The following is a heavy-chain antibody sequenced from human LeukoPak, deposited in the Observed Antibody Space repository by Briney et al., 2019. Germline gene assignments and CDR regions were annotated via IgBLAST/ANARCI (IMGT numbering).Heavy chain of an antibody. D-gene: IGHD3-10*01. Sequence: SETLSLTCTVSGGSISSGDYYWRWIRQPPGKGLEWIGYIYYSGSTYYNPSLKSRVTISVDTSKNQFSLKLSSVTAADTAVYYCARHGAGSYSQTSFDYWGQGTLVTVSS. CDR2: IYYSGST. J-gene: IGHJ4*02. CDR3: ARHGAGSYSQTSFDY. CDR1: GGSISSGDYY. V-gene: IGHV4-30-4*01.